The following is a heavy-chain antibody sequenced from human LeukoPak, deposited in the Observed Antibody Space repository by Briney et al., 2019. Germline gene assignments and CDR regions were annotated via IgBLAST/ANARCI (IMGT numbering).Heavy chain of an antibody. J-gene: IGHJ4*02. CDR3: AHDAAVRSYYFDY. CDR1: GFTFSSYW. V-gene: IGHV3-23*01. D-gene: IGHD6-13*01. CDR2: ISGSGGST. Sequence: GGSLRLSCAASGFTFSSYWMSWVRQAPGKGLEWVSAISGSGGSTYYADSVKGRFTISRDNSKNTLYLQMNSLRAEDTAVYYCAHDAAVRSYYFDYWGQGTLVTVSS.